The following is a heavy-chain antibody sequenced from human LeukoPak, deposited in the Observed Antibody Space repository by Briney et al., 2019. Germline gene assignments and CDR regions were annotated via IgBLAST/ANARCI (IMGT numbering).Heavy chain of an antibody. CDR1: GFTFSSYA. Sequence: GGSLRPSCAASGFTFSSYAMSWVRQAPGKGLEWVSAISGSGGSTYYADSVKGRFTISRDNSKNTLYLQMNSLRAEDTAVYYCAKDFNAGIAVAGAYFDYWGQGTLVTVSS. CDR3: AKDFNAGIAVAGAYFDY. D-gene: IGHD6-19*01. V-gene: IGHV3-23*01. J-gene: IGHJ4*02. CDR2: ISGSGGST.